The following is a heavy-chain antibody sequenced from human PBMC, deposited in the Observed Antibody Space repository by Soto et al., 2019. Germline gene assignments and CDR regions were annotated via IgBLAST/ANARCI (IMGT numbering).Heavy chain of an antibody. CDR3: AGGRTPGNWFDP. Sequence: ASVKVSCKASGYTFTSYDINWVRQATGQGLEWMGWMNPNSGNTGYAQKFQGRVTMTRNTSIGTAYMELSSLRSEDTAVYYCAGGRTPGNWFDPWGQGTLVTVSS. J-gene: IGHJ5*02. V-gene: IGHV1-8*01. CDR2: MNPNSGNT. D-gene: IGHD1-26*01. CDR1: GYTFTSYD.